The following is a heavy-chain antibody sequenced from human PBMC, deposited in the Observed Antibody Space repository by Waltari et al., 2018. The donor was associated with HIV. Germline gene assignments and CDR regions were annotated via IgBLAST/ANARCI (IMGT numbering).Heavy chain of an antibody. Sequence: QVQLQESGPGLVKPSETLSLTCTVSGGSISSYYWSWIRQPPGKGLEWIGYIYYSGSTNYIPSLKSRFTISVDTSKNQFSLKLSSVTAADTAVYYCASEDYYDSSGYQWGQGTLVTVSS. J-gene: IGHJ4*02. CDR3: ASEDYYDSSGYQ. D-gene: IGHD3-22*01. V-gene: IGHV4-59*01. CDR2: IYYSGST. CDR1: GGSISSYY.